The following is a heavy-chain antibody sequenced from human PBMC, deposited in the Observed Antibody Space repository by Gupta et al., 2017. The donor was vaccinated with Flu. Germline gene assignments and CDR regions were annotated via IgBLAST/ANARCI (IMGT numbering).Heavy chain of an antibody. CDR1: YW. CDR3: ARGGQHFFTY. V-gene: IGHV3-7*01. CDR2: INSDGNKK. Sequence: YWLSWLRQVPGKGLEWVATINSDGNKKYYVVSVRGRLTISKDNTKKSICRQLNHLGADDTAGYYCARGGQHFFTYYGQGTLVTVSS. D-gene: IGHD3-3*02. J-gene: IGHJ4*02.